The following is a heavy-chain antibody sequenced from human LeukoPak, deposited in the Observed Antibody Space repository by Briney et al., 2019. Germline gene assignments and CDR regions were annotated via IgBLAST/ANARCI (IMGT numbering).Heavy chain of an antibody. CDR2: INHSGST. J-gene: IGHJ4*02. V-gene: IGHV4-34*01. CDR1: GLTFSNYA. Sequence: PGGSLRLSCAASGLTFSNYAMTWVRQPPGKGLEWIGEINHSGSTNYNPSLKSRVTISVDTSKNQFSLKLSSVTAADTAVYYCARVLYYYDSSGPDYWGQGTLVTVSS. CDR3: ARVLYYYDSSGPDY. D-gene: IGHD3-22*01.